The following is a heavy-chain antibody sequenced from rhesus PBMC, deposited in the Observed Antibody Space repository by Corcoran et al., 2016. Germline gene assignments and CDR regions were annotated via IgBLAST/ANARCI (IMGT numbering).Heavy chain of an antibody. J-gene: IGHJ4*01. D-gene: IGHD3-3*01. V-gene: IGHV4-160*01. CDR2: IRSGGCT. Sequence: QVQLQQWGEGLVKPSETLSLTCAVYGGSISSNYWSWIRQPPGKGLEWIGRIRSGGCTNYNPSLKSRVTISIDTSKTQFSLRLISVTAADTAVYYCARDQVDFWTGYYHDYWGQGVLVTVSS. CDR3: ARDQVDFWTGYYHDY. CDR1: GGSISSNY.